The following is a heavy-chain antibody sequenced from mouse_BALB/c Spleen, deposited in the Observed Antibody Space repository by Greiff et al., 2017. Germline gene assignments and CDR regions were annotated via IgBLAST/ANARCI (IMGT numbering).Heavy chain of an antibody. J-gene: IGHJ2*01. D-gene: IGHD1-1*01. CDR2: INPSNGRT. Sequence: VQLQQPGAELVKPGASVKLSCKASGYTFTSYWMHWVKQRPGQGLEWIGEINPSNGRTNYNEKFKIKATLTVDKSSSTAYMQLSSLTSEDSAVYYCARLITTVVAPFGYWGQGTTLTVSS. V-gene: IGHV1S81*02. CDR3: ARLITTVVAPFGY. CDR1: GYTFTSYW.